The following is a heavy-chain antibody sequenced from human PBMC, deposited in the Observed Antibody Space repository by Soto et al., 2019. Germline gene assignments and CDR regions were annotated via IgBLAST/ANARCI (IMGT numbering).Heavy chain of an antibody. Sequence: GASVKVSCKASGGTFSSYAISWVRQAPGQGLEWMGGIIPIFGTANYAQKFQGRVTITADKSTSTAYMELSSLRSEDTAVYYCARLVGATTDWFDPWGQGNLVTVSS. V-gene: IGHV1-69*06. CDR1: GGTFSSYA. D-gene: IGHD1-26*01. CDR2: IIPIFGTA. CDR3: ARLVGATTDWFDP. J-gene: IGHJ5*02.